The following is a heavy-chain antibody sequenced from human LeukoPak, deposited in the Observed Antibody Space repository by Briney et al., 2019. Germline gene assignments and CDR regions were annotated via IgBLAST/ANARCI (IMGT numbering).Heavy chain of an antibody. CDR3: ARVPDFWSGYYTPTDYYYYMDV. V-gene: IGHV4-59*01. D-gene: IGHD3-3*01. CDR2: IYYSGST. CDR1: GGSISSYY. J-gene: IGHJ6*03. Sequence: SETLSLTCTVSGGSISSYYWSWIRQPPGKGLEWIGYIYYSGSTNYNPSLKSRVTISVDTSKNQFSLKLSSVTAADTAVYYCARVPDFWSGYYTPTDYYYYMDVWGKGTTVTVSS.